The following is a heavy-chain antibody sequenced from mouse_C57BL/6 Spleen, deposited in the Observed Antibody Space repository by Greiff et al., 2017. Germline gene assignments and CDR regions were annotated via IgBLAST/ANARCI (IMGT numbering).Heavy chain of an antibody. V-gene: IGHV1-15*01. CDR1: GYTFTDYE. D-gene: IGHD1-1*01. J-gene: IGHJ3*01. CDR3: TRWTTDLFAD. CDR2: IDPETGGT. Sequence: VQLQQSGAELVRPGASVTLSCKASGYTFTDYEMHWVKQTPVHGLEWIGAIDPETGGTAYNQKFKGKAILTADKSSSTAYMELRSLTSEDSAVYYCTRWTTDLFADWGKGTLVTVSA.